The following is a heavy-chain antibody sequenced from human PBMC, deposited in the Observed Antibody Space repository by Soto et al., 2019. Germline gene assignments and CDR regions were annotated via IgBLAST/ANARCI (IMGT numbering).Heavy chain of an antibody. D-gene: IGHD6-6*01. CDR3: ARGNIAARQVNWFDP. CDR1: GGSISSYY. V-gene: IGHV4-59*01. Sequence: PSETLSLTCTVSGGSISSYYWSWIRQPPGKGLEWIGYIYYSGSTNYNPSLKSRVTISVDTSKNQFSLKLSSVTAADTAVYYCARGNIAARQVNWFDPWGQGTLVTVS. J-gene: IGHJ5*02. CDR2: IYYSGST.